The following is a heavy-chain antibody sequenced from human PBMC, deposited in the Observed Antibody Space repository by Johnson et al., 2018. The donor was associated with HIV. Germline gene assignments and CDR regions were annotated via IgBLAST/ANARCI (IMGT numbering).Heavy chain of an antibody. CDR1: GFTFSSYA. Sequence: VQLVESGGGLIQPGGSLRLSCEASGFTFSSYAMNWVRQAPGKGLEWVSAISGRGGSTYYADSVKGRFTISRDNSKNTLYLQMNSLRAEDTAVYYCAREGFEYSSSRRAFDIWGQGTMVTVSS. J-gene: IGHJ3*02. CDR3: AREGFEYSSSRRAFDI. D-gene: IGHD6-6*01. CDR2: ISGRGGST. V-gene: IGHV3-23*04.